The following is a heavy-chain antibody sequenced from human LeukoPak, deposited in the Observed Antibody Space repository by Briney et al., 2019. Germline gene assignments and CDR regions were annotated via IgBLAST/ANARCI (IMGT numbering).Heavy chain of an antibody. J-gene: IGHJ4*02. CDR1: GFTFSSSA. CDR2: ISNNGGYT. CDR3: AKERQTGDYFTSDF. D-gene: IGHD4-17*01. Sequence: PGGSLRLSCAASGFTFSSSAMSWVRQAPGKGLEWVSAISNNGGYTYYADSVQGRFTISRDNSKSTVYLQMNSLRADDTAVYYCAKERQTGDYFTSDFWGQGTLVTVSS. V-gene: IGHV3-23*01.